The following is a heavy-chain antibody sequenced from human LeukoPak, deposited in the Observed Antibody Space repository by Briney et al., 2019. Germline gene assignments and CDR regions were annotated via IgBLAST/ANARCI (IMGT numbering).Heavy chain of an antibody. CDR2: INWNGGST. J-gene: IGHJ1*01. CDR3: ARKSKVDTEGYEYFQH. CDR1: GFTFDDYG. D-gene: IGHD3-9*01. V-gene: IGHV3-20*04. Sequence: GGSLRLSCAASGFTFDDYGMSWVRQAPGKGLEWVSGINWNGGSTGYAGSVKGRFTISRDNAKNSLYLQMNSLRAEDTALYYCARKSKVDTEGYEYFQHWGQGTLVTVSS.